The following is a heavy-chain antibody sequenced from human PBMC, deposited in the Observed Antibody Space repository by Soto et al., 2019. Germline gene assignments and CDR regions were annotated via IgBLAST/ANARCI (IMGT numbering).Heavy chain of an antibody. CDR2: ISSSSSTI. CDR1: GFTFSSYS. Sequence: GGSLRLSCAASGFTFSSYSMNWVRQAPGKGLEWVSYISSSSSTIYYADSVKGRFTISRDNAKNSLYLQMNSLRAEDTAVYYCARDQSSSWLSGDYWGQGTLVTVS. D-gene: IGHD6-13*01. V-gene: IGHV3-48*01. J-gene: IGHJ4*02. CDR3: ARDQSSSWLSGDY.